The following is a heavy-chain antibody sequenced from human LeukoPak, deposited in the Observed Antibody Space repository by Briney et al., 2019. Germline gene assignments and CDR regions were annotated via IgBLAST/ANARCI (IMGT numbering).Heavy chain of an antibody. CDR2: MNPNSGKA. CDR3: AKWRTSGSYLGESFDY. CDR1: GYTFTNYD. Sequence: GASVKVSCKASGYTFTNYDINWVRQATGQGLEWMGWMNPNSGKAGYAHKFQGRVTITRNPSITTAYMELSSLRAEDTAVYYCAKWRTSGSYLGESFDYWGQGTLVTVSS. D-gene: IGHD1-26*01. J-gene: IGHJ4*02. V-gene: IGHV1-8*03.